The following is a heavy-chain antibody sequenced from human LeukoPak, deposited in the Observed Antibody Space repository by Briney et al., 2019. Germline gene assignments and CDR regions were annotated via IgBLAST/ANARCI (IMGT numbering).Heavy chain of an antibody. CDR2: INHSGST. Sequence: TGGSLTLSCAVSGFTFSSYAMSWVRQPPGKGLEWIGEINHSGSTNYNPSLKSPVTISVNTSKNQFSLKLNSVTAADTAVYYCARVIITIFGVVIDDAFGIWGQGTMVTVSS. D-gene: IGHD3-3*01. J-gene: IGHJ3*02. V-gene: IGHV4-34*01. CDR3: ARVIITIFGVVIDDAFGI. CDR1: GFTFSSYA.